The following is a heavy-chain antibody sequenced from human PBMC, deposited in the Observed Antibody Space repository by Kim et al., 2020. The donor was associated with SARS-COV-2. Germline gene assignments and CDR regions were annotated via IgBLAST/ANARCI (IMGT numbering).Heavy chain of an antibody. D-gene: IGHD3-16*01. V-gene: IGHV4-59*13. J-gene: IGHJ4*02. CDR3: ARGFGDY. CDR2: IYYSGST. Sequence: SETLSLTCTVSGGSISSYYWSWIRQPPGKGLEWIGYIYYSGSTNYNPSLKSRVTISVDTSKNQFSLKLSSVTAADTAVYYCARGFGDYWGQGTLVTVSS. CDR1: GGSISSYY.